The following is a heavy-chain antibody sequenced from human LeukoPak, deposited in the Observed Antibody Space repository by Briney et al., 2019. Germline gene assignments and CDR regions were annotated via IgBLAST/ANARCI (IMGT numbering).Heavy chain of an antibody. J-gene: IGHJ4*02. CDR1: GFTFDDYA. Sequence: GGSLRLSCAASGFTFDDYAMHWVRQAPGKGLEWVSGISWNSGSIGYVDSVKGRFTISRDNSKNTLYLQMNSLRAEDTAVYYCARHYGSGSLSDYWGQGTLVTVSS. CDR2: ISWNSGSI. D-gene: IGHD3-10*01. V-gene: IGHV3-9*01. CDR3: ARHYGSGSLSDY.